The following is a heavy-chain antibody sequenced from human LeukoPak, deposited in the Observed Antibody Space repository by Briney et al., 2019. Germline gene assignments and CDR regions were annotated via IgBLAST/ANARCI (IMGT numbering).Heavy chain of an antibody. Sequence: GESLKISCKGSGYSFTSYWIGWVRQMPGKGLEWMGIIYPGDSDTRYSPSFQGQVTISADKSISTAYLQWSSLKASDTAMYYCARPDTAMVMDDAFDIWGQGTMVTVSS. CDR2: IYPGDSDT. V-gene: IGHV5-51*01. CDR3: ARPDTAMVMDDAFDI. D-gene: IGHD5-18*01. J-gene: IGHJ3*02. CDR1: GYSFTSYW.